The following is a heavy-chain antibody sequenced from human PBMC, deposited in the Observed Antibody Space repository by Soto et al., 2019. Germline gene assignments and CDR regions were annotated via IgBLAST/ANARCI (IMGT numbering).Heavy chain of an antibody. CDR3: ARSYGPMTYGMDV. V-gene: IGHV5-51*01. D-gene: IGHD3-10*01. CDR1: GYLFTTYW. CDR2: VYPRDSDP. J-gene: IGHJ6*02. Sequence: GESLKISCKASGYLFTTYWIHWVRQVPGTGLEWLGMVYPRDSDPRYNPSFEGQVTITVDRSITTAYLQWASLKASDSGIYYCARSYGPMTYGMDVWGQGTTVTVSS.